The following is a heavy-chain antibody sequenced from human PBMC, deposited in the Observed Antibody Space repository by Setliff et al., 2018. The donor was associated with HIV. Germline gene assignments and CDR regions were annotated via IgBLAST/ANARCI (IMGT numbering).Heavy chain of an antibody. D-gene: IGHD3-9*01. CDR2: ITSNTDYI. CDR1: GFTFSYYS. V-gene: IGHV3-21*01. J-gene: IGHJ4*02. CDR3: ARGYDILTGTY. Sequence: GGSLRLSCAASGFTFSYYSMNWVRQAPGKGLEWVSSITSNTDYISYADSVKGRFTISRDNTKNSLYLQMSSLRAEDTAVYYCARGYDILTGTYWGQGTLVTVSS.